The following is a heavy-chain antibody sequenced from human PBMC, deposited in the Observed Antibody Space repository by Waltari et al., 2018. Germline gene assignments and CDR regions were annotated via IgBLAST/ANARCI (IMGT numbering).Heavy chain of an antibody. CDR3: AMVGHCSGGSCPNDAFDT. J-gene: IGHJ3*02. CDR2: IYHTGST. CDR1: HYSISNGYY. D-gene: IGHD2-15*01. Sequence: QVQLQESGPGLAKPSETLSLTCTVSHYSISNGYYWGLIRQPPGKGLEWIASIYHTGSTYYSPSLRRRVSISIDTSMSQLSLRLSSVTAADTADYYCAMVGHCSGGSCPNDAFDTWGPGTSVTV. V-gene: IGHV4-38-2*02.